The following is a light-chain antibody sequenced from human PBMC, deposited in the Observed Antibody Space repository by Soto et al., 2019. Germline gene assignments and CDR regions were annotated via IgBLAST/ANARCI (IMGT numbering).Light chain of an antibody. CDR3: QQYSNSHST. CDR2: GAS. J-gene: IGKJ1*01. V-gene: IGKV3-20*01. Sequence: EIVLTQSPGTLSLSPGERATLSCRANQSVSSRYLAWYQQKPGQAPRLLMYGASSRATGIPDRFSGSGSGTDVTLTISRLEPEDFAVYYCQQYSNSHSTFGQGTKVDIK. CDR1: QSVSSRY.